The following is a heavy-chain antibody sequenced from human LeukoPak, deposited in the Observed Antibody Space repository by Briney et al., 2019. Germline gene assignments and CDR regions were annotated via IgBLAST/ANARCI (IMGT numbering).Heavy chain of an antibody. V-gene: IGHV3-30*03. CDR2: ISYDGSNK. J-gene: IGHJ4*02. CDR1: GFTFSSYG. D-gene: IGHD3-16*01. CDR3: ATYVSFDY. Sequence: PGGSLRLSCAASGFTFSSYGMHWVRQAPGKGLEWVALISYDGSNKYYADSVKGRFTVSRDNSKNTLYLQMNSLRAEDTAVYYCATYVSFDYWGQGTLVTVSS.